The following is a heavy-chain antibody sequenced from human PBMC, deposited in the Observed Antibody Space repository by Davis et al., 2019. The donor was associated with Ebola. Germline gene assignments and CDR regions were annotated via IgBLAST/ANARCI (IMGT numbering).Heavy chain of an antibody. Sequence: PGGSLRLSCAASGFTFNIFDMHWVRQAPGKGLEWVANIKQDGSEKYYVDSVKGRFTISRDNAKNSLYLQMNSLRAEDTAVYYCARGRWLQTYYFDYWGQGTLVTVSS. CDR3: ARGRWLQTYYFDY. V-gene: IGHV3-7*01. CDR1: GFTFNIFD. D-gene: IGHD5-24*01. J-gene: IGHJ4*02. CDR2: IKQDGSEK.